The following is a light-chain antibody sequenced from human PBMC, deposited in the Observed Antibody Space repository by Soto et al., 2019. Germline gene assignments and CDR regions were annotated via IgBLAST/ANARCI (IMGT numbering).Light chain of an antibody. CDR1: QGISSY. CDR3: QHYYTYPWT. J-gene: IGKJ1*01. V-gene: IGKV1-8*01. CDR2: AAS. Sequence: AIRMTQSPSSFSASTGDRVTITCRASQGISSYLAWYQQKPGKAPKLLISAASTLQSGVPSRFSGSGSGTDFTLTVSGLQSEDSAPYYCQHYYTYPWTFGQGTKVEIK.